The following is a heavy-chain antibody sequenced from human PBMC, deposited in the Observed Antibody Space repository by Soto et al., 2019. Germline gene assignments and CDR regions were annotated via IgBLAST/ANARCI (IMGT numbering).Heavy chain of an antibody. CDR2: ISSSSSYI. CDR1: GFTFSSYS. D-gene: IGHD5-12*01. V-gene: IGHV3-21*01. Sequence: PGGSLRLSCAASGFTFSSYSMNWVRQAPGKGLEWVSSISSSSSYIYYADSVKGRFTISRDNAKNSLYLQMNSLRAEDTAVYYCARDGGWLQFPAFFDYWGQGTLVTVSS. CDR3: ARDGGWLQFPAFFDY. J-gene: IGHJ4*02.